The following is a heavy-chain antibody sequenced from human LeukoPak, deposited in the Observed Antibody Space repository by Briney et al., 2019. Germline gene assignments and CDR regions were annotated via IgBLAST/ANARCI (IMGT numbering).Heavy chain of an antibody. CDR2: IIPIFGIA. CDR3: ASQYYDFWY. CDR1: GGTFSSYA. V-gene: IGHV1-69*04. D-gene: IGHD3-3*01. J-gene: IGHJ4*02. Sequence: SVKVSCKASGGTFSSYAISWVRQAPGQGLEWMGRIIPIFGIANYAQKIQGRVTITADKSTSTAYMELSSLRSEDTAVYYCASQYYDFWYWGQGTLVTVSS.